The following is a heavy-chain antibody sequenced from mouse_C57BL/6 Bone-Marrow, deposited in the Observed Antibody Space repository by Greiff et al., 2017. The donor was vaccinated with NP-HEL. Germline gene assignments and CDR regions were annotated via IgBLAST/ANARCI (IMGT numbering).Heavy chain of an antibody. V-gene: IGHV1-54*01. J-gene: IGHJ1*03. CDR1: GYAFTNYL. CDR3: ARGYFDV. Sequence: VQLQESGAELVRPGTSVKVSCKASGYAFTNYLIEWVKQRPGQGLEWIGVINPGSGGTNYNEKFKGKATLTADKSSSTAYMQLSSLTSEDSAVYFCARGYFDVWGTGTTVTVSS. CDR2: INPGSGGT.